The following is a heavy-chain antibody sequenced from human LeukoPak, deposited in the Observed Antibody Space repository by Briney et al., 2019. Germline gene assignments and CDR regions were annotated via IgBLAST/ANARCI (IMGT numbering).Heavy chain of an antibody. Sequence: GGSLRLSCAASGFTFDDYTMNWVRQAPGKGLEWVSSISSSSYYIYYADSVKGRFTISRDNAKNSLFLQMNSLRAEDTAVYYCGAAYSGSSPFDYWGQGTLVTVSS. V-gene: IGHV3-21*01. CDR3: GAAYSGSSPFDY. J-gene: IGHJ4*02. D-gene: IGHD1-26*01. CDR1: GFTFDDYT. CDR2: ISSSSYYI.